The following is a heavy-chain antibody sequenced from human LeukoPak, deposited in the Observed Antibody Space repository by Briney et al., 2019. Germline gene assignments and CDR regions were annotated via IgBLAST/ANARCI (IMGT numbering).Heavy chain of an antibody. CDR3: AKDLLIAAAGTFDY. Sequence: GGSLRLSCAASGFTFSSYSMNWVRQAPGKGLEWVSSISSSSSYIYYADSVKGRFTISRDNAKNSLYLQMNSLRAEDTAVYYCAKDLLIAAAGTFDYWGQGTLVTVSS. V-gene: IGHV3-21*01. J-gene: IGHJ4*02. CDR2: ISSSSSYI. CDR1: GFTFSSYS. D-gene: IGHD6-13*01.